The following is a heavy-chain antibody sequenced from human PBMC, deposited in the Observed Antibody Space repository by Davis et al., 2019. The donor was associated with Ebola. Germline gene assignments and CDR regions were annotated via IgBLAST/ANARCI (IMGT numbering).Heavy chain of an antibody. Sequence: GESLKISCAASGFTFSGYSMFWVRQAPGKGLEWVAFIAHDGATKYYADSVKGRFTISRDNSDSTLYVQMNSLRVDDTAVYYCARDLNWRYFDCWGQGTLVTVSS. J-gene: IGHJ4*02. CDR3: ARDLNWRYFDC. V-gene: IGHV3-30*04. D-gene: IGHD3/OR15-3a*01. CDR2: IAHDGATK. CDR1: GFTFSGYS.